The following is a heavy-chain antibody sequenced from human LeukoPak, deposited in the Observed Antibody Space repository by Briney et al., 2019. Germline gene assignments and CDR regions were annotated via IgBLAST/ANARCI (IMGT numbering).Heavy chain of an antibody. CDR1: GGSLSRYY. Sequence: PSETLSLTCTVPGGSLSRYYWSWIRQPPGKGLEWIGYIYYSGSTNYNPSLKSRVTISVDTSKNQFSLKLSSVTAADTAVYYCASTYYDFWSGYSYGMDVWGQGTTVTVSS. CDR2: IYYSGST. CDR3: ASTYYDFWSGYSYGMDV. J-gene: IGHJ6*02. D-gene: IGHD3-3*01. V-gene: IGHV4-59*01.